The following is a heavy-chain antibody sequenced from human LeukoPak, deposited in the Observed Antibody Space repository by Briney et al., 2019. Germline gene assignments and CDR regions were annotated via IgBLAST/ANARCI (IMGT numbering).Heavy chain of an antibody. CDR1: GGTFSSYA. V-gene: IGHV1-69*05. CDR3: AREGNPGGSGSHFHY. Sequence: ASVKVSCKASGGTFSSYAISWVRQAPGQGLEWMGGIIPIFGTANYAQKFQGRVTITTDESTSTAYMELSSLRSEDTAVYYCAREGNPGGSGSHFHYWGQGTLVTVSS. D-gene: IGHD3-10*01. CDR2: IIPIFGTA. J-gene: IGHJ4*02.